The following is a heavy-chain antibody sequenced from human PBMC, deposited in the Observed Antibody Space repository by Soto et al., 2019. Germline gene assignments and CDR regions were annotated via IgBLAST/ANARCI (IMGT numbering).Heavy chain of an antibody. V-gene: IGHV4-34*01. D-gene: IGHD2-2*01. Sequence: SETLSLTCAVYGGSFSGYYWSWIRQPPGKGLEWIGEINHSGSTNYNPSPKSRVTISVDTSKNQFSLKLSSVTAADTAVYYCARGRGRRCSSTSCYAPYIDYWGQGTLVTVSS. J-gene: IGHJ4*02. CDR3: ARGRGRRCSSTSCYAPYIDY. CDR2: INHSGST. CDR1: GGSFSGYY.